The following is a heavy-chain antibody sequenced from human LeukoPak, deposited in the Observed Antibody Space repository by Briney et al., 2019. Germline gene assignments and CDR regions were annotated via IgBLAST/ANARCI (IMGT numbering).Heavy chain of an antibody. D-gene: IGHD3-22*01. CDR3: AREGSYYYDSSGYYNFDY. Sequence: SETLSLTCTVSGGSISSYYWSWIRQPAGKGLEWIGRIYTSGSTNYNPSLKSRVTMSVDTSKNQFSLKLSSVTAADTAVYYCAREGSYYYDSSGYYNFDYWGQGTLVTVSS. V-gene: IGHV4-4*07. CDR1: GGSISSYY. J-gene: IGHJ4*02. CDR2: IYTSGST.